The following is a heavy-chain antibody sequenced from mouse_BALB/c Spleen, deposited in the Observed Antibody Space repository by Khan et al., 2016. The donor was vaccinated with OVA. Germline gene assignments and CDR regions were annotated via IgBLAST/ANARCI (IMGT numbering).Heavy chain of an antibody. J-gene: IGHJ4*01. V-gene: IGHV5-17*02. CDR3: TRRRIYDGYYGGAMDY. CDR1: GFTLSSFG. CDR2: ISSGSNTI. Sequence: EVELVESGGGLVQPGGSRKLSCAASGFTLSSFGMHWVRQAPEKGLEWVAYISSGSNTINYADTVKGRFIISRDNSQNTLFLQMTSLRSEDTAMYYCTRRRIYDGYYGGAMDYWGQGTSVTVSS. D-gene: IGHD2-3*01.